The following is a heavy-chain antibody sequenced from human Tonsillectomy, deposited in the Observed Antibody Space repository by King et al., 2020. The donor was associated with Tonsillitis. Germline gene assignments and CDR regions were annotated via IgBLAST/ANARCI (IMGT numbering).Heavy chain of an antibody. J-gene: IGHJ5*02. CDR3: AREGGARSLSDWFDP. D-gene: IGHD3-16*01. CDR2: IISDGSTI. Sequence: VQLVESGGGLVQPGGSLRLSCAGSGFTFSSYEMNWVRPAPGKGLEWISYIISDGSTIYNADSVKGRFTISRDNAKNSLYLQMNSLTADDTAVYYCAREGGARSLSDWFDPWGQGTLVIVSS. CDR1: GFTFSSYE. V-gene: IGHV3-48*03.